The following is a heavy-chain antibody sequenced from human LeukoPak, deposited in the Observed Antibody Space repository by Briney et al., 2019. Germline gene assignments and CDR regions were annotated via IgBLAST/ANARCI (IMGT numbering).Heavy chain of an antibody. CDR3: ARDAPQVPAAGVLAS. CDR1: GFTVSDNY. J-gene: IGHJ5*02. D-gene: IGHD6-13*01. V-gene: IGHV3-53*01. CDR2: MYSRGDT. Sequence: GGSLRLSCAATGFTVSDNYMSWVRQAPGKGLEWVSVMYSRGDTYYANSVKGRFTFSRDISKNTLYLQMNGLRTEDTAMYYCARDAPQVPAAGVLASWGQGTLVTVSS.